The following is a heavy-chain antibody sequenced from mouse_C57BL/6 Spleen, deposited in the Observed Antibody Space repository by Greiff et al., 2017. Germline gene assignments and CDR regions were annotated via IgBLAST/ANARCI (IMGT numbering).Heavy chain of an antibody. V-gene: IGHV1-82*01. Sequence: QVQLQQSGPELVKPGASVKISCKASGYAFSSSWMNWVKQRPGKGLEWIGRIYPGDGDTNYNGKFKGKATLTADKSSSTAYMQLSSLTSEDSAVYFCARSGTVVADYYAMDDWGQGTSVTVSS. CDR2: IYPGDGDT. J-gene: IGHJ4*01. D-gene: IGHD1-1*01. CDR3: ARSGTVVADYYAMDD. CDR1: GYAFSSSW.